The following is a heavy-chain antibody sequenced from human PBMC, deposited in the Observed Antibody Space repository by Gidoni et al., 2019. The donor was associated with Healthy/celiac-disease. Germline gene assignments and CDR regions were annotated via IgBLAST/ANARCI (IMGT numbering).Heavy chain of an antibody. J-gene: IGHJ6*02. D-gene: IGHD3-10*01. CDR3: ARDRNTMVRGVYYYYYGMDV. CDR2: ISSSSITI. V-gene: IGHV3-48*02. Sequence: EVQLVESGGGLVQPGGSLRLSCAASGFTFSSYSMNWVRQATGKGLEWVSYISSSSITIYYADSVKGRFTISRDNAKNSLYLQMNSLRDEDTAVYYCARDRNTMVRGVYYYYYGMDVWGQGTTVTVSS. CDR1: GFTFSSYS.